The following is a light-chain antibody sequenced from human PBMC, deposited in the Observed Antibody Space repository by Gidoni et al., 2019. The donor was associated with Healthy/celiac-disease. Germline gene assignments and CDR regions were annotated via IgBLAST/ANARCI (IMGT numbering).Light chain of an antibody. CDR1: QSVSSY. J-gene: IGKJ3*01. V-gene: IGKV3-11*01. Sequence: EIVLTPSPATLSLSPGERATLSCRASQSVSSYLAGYQQKPGQAPRLLIYDASNRATGIPARFSGSGSGTDFTLTISSLEPEDVVVYYCQQRSNCPITFGPGTKVDIK. CDR2: DAS. CDR3: QQRSNCPIT.